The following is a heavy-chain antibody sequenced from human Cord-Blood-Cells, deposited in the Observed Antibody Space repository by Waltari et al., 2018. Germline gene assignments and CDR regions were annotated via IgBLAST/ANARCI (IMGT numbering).Heavy chain of an antibody. CDR1: GGSISSSSYS. J-gene: IGHJ4*02. D-gene: IGHD3-10*01. Sequence: QLQLQESGPGLVKPSETLSLTCTVSGGSISSSSYSWGWIRQPPGKGLEWIGSIYYSGSTYYNPSLKSRVTISVDTSKNQFSLKLSSVTAADTAVYYCARSDYYGSGSYYPFDYWGQGTLVTVSS. CDR3: ARSDYYGSGSYYPFDY. CDR2: IYYSGST. V-gene: IGHV4-39*07.